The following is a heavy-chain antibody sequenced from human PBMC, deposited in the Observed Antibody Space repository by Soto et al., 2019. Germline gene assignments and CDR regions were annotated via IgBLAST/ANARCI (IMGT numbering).Heavy chain of an antibody. CDR3: ASGAAFYYDTSRY. V-gene: IGHV3-30-3*01. CDR2: VSPNGDNQ. D-gene: IGHD3-22*01. CDR1: GFSFSIHA. J-gene: IGHJ4*02. Sequence: QVELVESGGGVVQSGGSLRLSCAAPGFSFSIHALHWIRQAPGEGLEWVAVVSPNGDNQYYADSVKGRFTISRDTSKSTLSLQMTSLRPEDTAVYYCASGAAFYYDTSRYWGQGTLVTVSS.